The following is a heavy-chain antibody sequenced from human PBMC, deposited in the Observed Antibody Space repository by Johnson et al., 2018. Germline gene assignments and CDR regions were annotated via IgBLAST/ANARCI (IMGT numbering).Heavy chain of an antibody. D-gene: IGHD5-18*01. CDR3: ARGEGDIAMVTGDAFDI. Sequence: QVQLVESGAEVKKPGSSVKVSCKASGGTFSSYAISWVRQAPGQGLEWMGGIIPIFGTANYAQKFQGRVTITADESTSTACMGLSSLRSGDTAVYYCARGEGDIAMVTGDAFDIWGQGTMVTVSS. CDR2: IIPIFGTA. J-gene: IGHJ3*02. V-gene: IGHV1-69*01. CDR1: GGTFSSYA.